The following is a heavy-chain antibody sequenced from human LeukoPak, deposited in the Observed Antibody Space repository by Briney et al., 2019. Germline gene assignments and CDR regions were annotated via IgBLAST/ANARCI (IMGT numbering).Heavy chain of an antibody. D-gene: IGHD6-19*01. J-gene: IGHJ4*02. CDR3: AKARNAVAGTGYYFDN. CDR1: GFTFDDYA. Sequence: AGGSLRLSCAAPGFTFDDYAMHWVGQAPGKGLEWVSLVTWDGSFTYYVDSVKGRFTISRDNSKNSLYLQMNSLRAEDTAFYYCAKARNAVAGTGYYFDNWGQGTLVTVSS. CDR2: VTWDGSFT. V-gene: IGHV3-43D*03.